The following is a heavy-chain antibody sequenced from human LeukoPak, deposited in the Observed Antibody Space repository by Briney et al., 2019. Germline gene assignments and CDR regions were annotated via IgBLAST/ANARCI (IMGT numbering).Heavy chain of an antibody. V-gene: IGHV4-38-2*02. Sequence: SETLSLTCTVSGYSISSGYYWGWIRQAPGKGLEWIGEISHTGSFNYNPSLKSRVTISADTSKNQFSLRLSSVTAADTAVYYCARHVHVSMLVVILSDYFDYWGRGTLVSVSS. J-gene: IGHJ4*02. CDR3: ARHVHVSMLVVILSDYFDY. D-gene: IGHD3-22*01. CDR1: GYSISSGYY. CDR2: ISHTGSF.